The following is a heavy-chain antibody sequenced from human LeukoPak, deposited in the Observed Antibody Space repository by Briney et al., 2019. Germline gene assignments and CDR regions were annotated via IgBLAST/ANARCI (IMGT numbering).Heavy chain of an antibody. CDR1: GGSISSSSYY. D-gene: IGHD5-18*01. CDR2: IYYSGST. Sequence: PSETLSLTCTVSGGSISSSSYYWGWIRQPPGKGLEWIGSIYYSGSTYYNPSLKSRVTISVDTSKNQFSLKLSSVTAADTAVYYCARVHTDWFDPWGQGTLVTVSS. J-gene: IGHJ5*02. V-gene: IGHV4-39*07. CDR3: ARVHTDWFDP.